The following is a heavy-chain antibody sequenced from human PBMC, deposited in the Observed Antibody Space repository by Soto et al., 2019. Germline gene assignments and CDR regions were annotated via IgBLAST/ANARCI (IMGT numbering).Heavy chain of an antibody. CDR2: IYYSGST. V-gene: IGHV4-61*01. CDR1: GGSVSSGSYY. CDR3: YRGQPKGSHGLDY. J-gene: IGHJ4*02. Sequence: SEALALTCTVYGGSVSSGSYYWSWIRQPPGKGLEWIGYIYYSGSTNYNPSLKSRVTISVGTSKNQFSLKLSSVTAADTAVYYCYRGQPKGSHGLDYCGKVTMV. D-gene: IGHD5-18*01.